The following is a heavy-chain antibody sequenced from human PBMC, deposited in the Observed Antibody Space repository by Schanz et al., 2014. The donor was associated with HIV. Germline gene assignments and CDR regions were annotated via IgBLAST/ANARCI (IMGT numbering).Heavy chain of an antibody. CDR1: GGSFSSHA. CDR2: IIPIFATT. D-gene: IGHD2-2*01. V-gene: IGHV1-69*01. CDR3: ARGVPVVDLLDYHGLDV. Sequence: QVQLVQSGAEVKKPGSSVKVSCKASGGSFSSHAFSWVRQAPGQGLEWMGGIIPIFATTNYAQRFQGRVTITADESTSTAYMELSGLRSEDTAVYYCARGVPVVDLLDYHGLDVWGQGTTVTVSS. J-gene: IGHJ6*02.